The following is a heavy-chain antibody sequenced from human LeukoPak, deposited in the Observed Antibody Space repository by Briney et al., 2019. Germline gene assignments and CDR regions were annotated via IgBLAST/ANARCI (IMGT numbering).Heavy chain of an antibody. CDR3: ARAYDSSGYRSYNWFDP. J-gene: IGHJ5*02. CDR2: INPNSGGT. D-gene: IGHD3-22*01. CDR1: GYTFTGYY. V-gene: IGHV1-2*02. Sequence: APVKVSCKASGYTFTGYYMHWVRQAPGQGLEWMGWINPNSGGTNYAQKLQGRVTMTTDTSTSTAYMELRSLRSDDTAVYYCARAYDSSGYRSYNWFDPWGQGTLSPSPQ.